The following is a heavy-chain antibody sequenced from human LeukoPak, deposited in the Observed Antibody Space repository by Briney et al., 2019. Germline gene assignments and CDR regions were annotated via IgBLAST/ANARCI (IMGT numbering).Heavy chain of an antibody. Sequence: GGSLRLFCAASGFTFSSYAVSWLRQATGKALEGVAVISYDGSNKYCADSVKGRFTISRDNSKNTLYLQMNSLRAEDTAVYYCAKDGGEKYYFDYWGQGTLVTVSS. J-gene: IGHJ4*02. V-gene: IGHV3-30*18. CDR3: AKDGGEKYYFDY. D-gene: IGHD2-21*01. CDR1: GFTFSSYA. CDR2: ISYDGSNK.